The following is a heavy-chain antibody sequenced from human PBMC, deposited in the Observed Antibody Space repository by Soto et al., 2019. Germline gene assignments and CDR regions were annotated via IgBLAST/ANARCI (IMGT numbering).Heavy chain of an antibody. CDR1: GGSISSYY. J-gene: IGHJ3*02. CDR2: IYTSGST. Sequence: KLSETLSLTCTVSGGSISSYYWSWIRQPAGKGLEWIGRIYTSGSTNYNPSLKSRVTMSVDTSKNQFSLKLSSVTAADTAVYYCARVRTNDYAEAFDIWGQGTMVTVSS. D-gene: IGHD2-2*01. V-gene: IGHV4-4*07. CDR3: ARVRTNDYAEAFDI.